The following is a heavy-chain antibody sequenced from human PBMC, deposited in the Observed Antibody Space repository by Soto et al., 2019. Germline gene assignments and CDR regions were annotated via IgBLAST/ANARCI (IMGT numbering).Heavy chain of an antibody. J-gene: IGHJ4*02. CDR2: ISGSGGST. Sequence: GGSLRLSCAASGFTFSSYAMSWVRQAPGKGLEWVSAISGSGGSTYYADSVKGRFTISRDNSKNTLYLQMNSLRAEDTAVYYCAKAPNYYGSGSYYYFDYWGQGTLVTVSS. CDR3: AKAPNYYGSGSYYYFDY. CDR1: GFTFSSYA. D-gene: IGHD3-10*01. V-gene: IGHV3-23*01.